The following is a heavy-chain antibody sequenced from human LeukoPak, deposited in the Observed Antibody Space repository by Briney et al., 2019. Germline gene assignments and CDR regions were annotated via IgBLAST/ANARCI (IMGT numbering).Heavy chain of an antibody. CDR1: GFTFSSSG. J-gene: IGHJ5*02. D-gene: IGHD3-10*01. CDR2: ISGTGDRT. Sequence: GGSLRLSCAASGFTFSSSGMIWVRQAPGKGLEWVSAISGTGDRTYHADSVRGRFTISRDNSKNTLYLHMNSLRAEDTAVYYCAKGYYASGSYGWFDPWGQGTLVTVSS. V-gene: IGHV3-23*01. CDR3: AKGYYASGSYGWFDP.